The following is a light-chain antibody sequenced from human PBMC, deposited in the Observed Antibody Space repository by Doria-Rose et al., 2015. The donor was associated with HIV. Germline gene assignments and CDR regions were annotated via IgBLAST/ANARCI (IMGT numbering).Light chain of an antibody. CDR2: DGS. V-gene: IGKV3-20*01. J-gene: IGKJ1*01. CDR1: QSFSSTY. Sequence: TQSPGTLSLSPGERATLSCRASQSFSSTYLAWYQQAPGQAPSLLIYDGSTSATGIPDRFSASGSGTDFTLTINRLEPEDFALYYCHQYGTSWTFGQGTKVGI. CDR3: HQYGTSWT.